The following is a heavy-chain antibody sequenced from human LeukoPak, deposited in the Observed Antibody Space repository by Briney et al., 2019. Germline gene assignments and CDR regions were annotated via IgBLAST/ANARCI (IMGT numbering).Heavy chain of an antibody. CDR3: ARVGVYESSGYRLDY. CDR2: ISSSGSTI. J-gene: IGHJ4*02. V-gene: IGHV3-48*04. CDR1: GFTFSSYS. Sequence: PGGSLRLSCAASGFTFSSYSMSWIRQAPGKGLEWVSYISSSGSTIYYADSVKGRFTISRDNAKNSLYLQMNSLRAEDTAVYYCARVGVYESSGYRLDYWGQGTLVTVSS. D-gene: IGHD3-22*01.